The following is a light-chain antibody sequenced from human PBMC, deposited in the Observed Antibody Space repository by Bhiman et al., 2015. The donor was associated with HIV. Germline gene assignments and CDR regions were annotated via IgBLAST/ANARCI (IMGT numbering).Light chain of an antibody. Sequence: QSALTQPLSASGSPGQSLTISCTGSRSDVGHSDFVSWYRQYPGKAPTIILYDVSNRPSGVSNRFSGSKSGNTASLTISGLQAEDEADYYCSSLTSSLTYVFGTGTNVTVL. V-gene: IGLV2-14*03. J-gene: IGLJ1*01. CDR1: RSDVGHSDF. CDR2: DVS. CDR3: SSLTSSLTYV.